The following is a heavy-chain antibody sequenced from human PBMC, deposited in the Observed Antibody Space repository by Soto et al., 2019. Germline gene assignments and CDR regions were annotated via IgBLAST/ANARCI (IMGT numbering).Heavy chain of an antibody. CDR3: ARDLGIDDYSFGY. Sequence: GGSLRLSCAASGFTFSSYAMHWVRQAPGKGLEWVAVISYDGSNKYYADSVKGRFTISRDNSKNTLYLQMNSLRAEDTAVYYCARDLGIDDYSFGYWGQGTLVTVPS. V-gene: IGHV3-30-3*01. J-gene: IGHJ4*02. CDR2: ISYDGSNK. D-gene: IGHD4-4*01. CDR1: GFTFSSYA.